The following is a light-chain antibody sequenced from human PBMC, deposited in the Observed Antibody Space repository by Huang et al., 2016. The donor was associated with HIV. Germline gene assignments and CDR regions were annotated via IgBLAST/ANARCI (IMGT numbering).Light chain of an antibody. CDR3: QKYDSAPRT. CDR2: VAS. CDR1: QVIGNS. Sequence: DIQMTQSPSSLSAFVGHTVTITCRASQVIGNSLAWYQQKPGRPPKLLIYVASTLQSGVPSRFSGSGSGTDFTLTISNLQTEDIATYYCQKYDSAPRTFGQGTRV. J-gene: IGKJ1*01. V-gene: IGKV1-27*01.